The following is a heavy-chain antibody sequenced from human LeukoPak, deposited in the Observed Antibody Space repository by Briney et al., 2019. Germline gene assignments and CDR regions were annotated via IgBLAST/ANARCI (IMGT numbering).Heavy chain of an antibody. D-gene: IGHD3-22*01. V-gene: IGHV1-8*01. CDR3: ARLSQTPDYYASGRYYYLGY. J-gene: IGHJ4*02. Sequence: ASVKVSCKASGYTFPRYVINWVRQATGQGGEWMGWMNPYSGNTGYAQKLQGRLTMTSDTSISTAYMELSSLRSEDTAVYYCARLSQTPDYYASGRYYYLGYWGQGTPVTVSS. CDR2: MNPYSGNT. CDR1: GYTFPRYV.